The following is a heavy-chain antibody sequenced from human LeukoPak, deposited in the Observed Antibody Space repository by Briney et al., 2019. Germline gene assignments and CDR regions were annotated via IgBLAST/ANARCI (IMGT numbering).Heavy chain of an antibody. D-gene: IGHD5-18*01. V-gene: IGHV1-2*02. Sequence: ASVKLSCKTSGYTFTDYYIHWVRHAPGQGLEWMGWIHPNSGGTNYAQKFQGRVTMTRDTSISTAYMELSRLSSDDTAVYYCARDIGSYGYMLPVYYFDYWGQGTLVTVSS. CDR2: IHPNSGGT. CDR1: GYTFTDYY. CDR3: ARDIGSYGYMLPVYYFDY. J-gene: IGHJ4*02.